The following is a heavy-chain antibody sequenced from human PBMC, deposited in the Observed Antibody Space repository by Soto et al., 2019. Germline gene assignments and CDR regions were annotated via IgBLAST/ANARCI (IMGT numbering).Heavy chain of an antibody. CDR2: IYHSGST. V-gene: IGHV4-30-2*01. D-gene: IGHD2-8*01. CDR1: GGSISSYS. J-gene: IGHJ4*02. Sequence: PSETLSLTCTVSGGSISSYSWSWIRQPPGKGLEWIGYIYHSGSTYYNPSLKSRVTISVDRSKNQFSLKLSSVTAADTAVYYCARGPPNTYWGQGTLVTVSS. CDR3: ARGPPNTY.